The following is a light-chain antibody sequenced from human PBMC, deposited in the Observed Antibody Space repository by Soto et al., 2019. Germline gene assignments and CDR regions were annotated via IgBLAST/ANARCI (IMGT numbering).Light chain of an antibody. Sequence: DVVMTQTPLSLSVAPGQPASISCKSSQSLLHITGETFLFWYLQKPGQSPQLLIYEVSTRVSGVPYIFIGSGSGTDFTLEISRVETDDVGIYYCMQSTQLPHTFGQGTRRGIE. CDR2: EVS. CDR3: MQSTQLPHT. J-gene: IGKJ5*01. CDR1: QSLLHITGETF. V-gene: IGKV2D-29*02.